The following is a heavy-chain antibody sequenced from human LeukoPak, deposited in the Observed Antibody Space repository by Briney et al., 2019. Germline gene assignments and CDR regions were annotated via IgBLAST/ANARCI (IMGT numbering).Heavy chain of an antibody. CDR3: ARSPATGTVDY. CDR1: EFTFSIYW. Sequence: GGSLRLSCAASEFTFSIYWMSWVRQAPGKGLEWVANINQDGSDQYYVDSVKGRFTISRDNAKNSLYRQMNSLRAEDTAVYYCARSPATGTVDYWGQGTLVTVSS. D-gene: IGHD1-1*01. J-gene: IGHJ4*02. V-gene: IGHV3-7*01. CDR2: INQDGSDQ.